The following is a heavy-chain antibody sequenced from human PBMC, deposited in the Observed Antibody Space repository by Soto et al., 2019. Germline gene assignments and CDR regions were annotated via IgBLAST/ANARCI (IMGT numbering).Heavy chain of an antibody. J-gene: IGHJ4*02. V-gene: IGHV3-21*01. Sequence: GGSLRLSCAASGFTFSSYSMNWVRQAPGKGLEWVSSISSSSSYMYYADSVKGRFTISRDNAKNSLYLQMNSLRAEDTAVYYCARDSGAGYGGNWGQGALGTSPQ. CDR2: ISSSSSYM. CDR1: GFTFSSYS. CDR3: ARDSGAGYGGN. D-gene: IGHD2-15*01.